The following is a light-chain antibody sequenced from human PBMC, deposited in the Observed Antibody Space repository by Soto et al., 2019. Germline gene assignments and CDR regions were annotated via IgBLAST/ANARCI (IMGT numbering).Light chain of an antibody. CDR1: QSVSSSY. J-gene: IGKJ1*01. Sequence: ELVLTQAPGTLSFSPGDRATLSCRANQSVSSSYLAWYQQKPGQAPRLLIYGASSRATGIPDRFSGSGSGTDFTLTIRRLEPEDFAVYYCQQDGSSPQTFGQGTTVEIK. CDR3: QQDGSSPQT. V-gene: IGKV3-20*01. CDR2: GAS.